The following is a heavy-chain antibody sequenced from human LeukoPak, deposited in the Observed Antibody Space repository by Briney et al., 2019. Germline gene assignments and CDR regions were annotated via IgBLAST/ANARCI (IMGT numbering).Heavy chain of an antibody. CDR2: ISYDGGNT. Sequence: PGGSLRLSCGASGFIFSSYALHWVRQAPGRGLEWVAAISYDGGNTYDADSVKGRFTISRDNSKNTLYLQMESLRAEDTAVYYCARGRYSGYDFGYFDYWGQGTLVTVSS. CDR3: ARGRYSGYDFGYFDY. J-gene: IGHJ4*02. D-gene: IGHD5-12*01. CDR1: GFIFSSYA. V-gene: IGHV3-30*04.